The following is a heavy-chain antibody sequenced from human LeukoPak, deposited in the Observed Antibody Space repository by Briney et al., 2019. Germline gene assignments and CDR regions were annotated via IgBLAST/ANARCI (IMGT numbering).Heavy chain of an antibody. J-gene: IGHJ4*02. V-gene: IGHV4-4*07. D-gene: IGHD6-13*01. CDR3: AAYQQQLAFDY. CDR2: IYSSGDT. Sequence: PSETLSLTCTVSGGPISSYYWSWIRQPAGKELEWIGRIYSSGDTNYNPSLKSRVTMSIDTSKKQFSLNLSSVTAADTAVYYCAAYQQQLAFDYWGQGTLVTVSS. CDR1: GGPISSYY.